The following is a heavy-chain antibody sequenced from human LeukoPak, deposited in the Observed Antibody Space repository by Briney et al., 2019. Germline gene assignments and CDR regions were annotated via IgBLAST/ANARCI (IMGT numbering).Heavy chain of an antibody. J-gene: IGHJ6*02. CDR2: IYYSGST. CDR1: GGSISSYY. D-gene: IGHD1-7*01. V-gene: IGHV4-59*08. Sequence: PSETLSLTCTVSGGSISSYYWSWIRQPAGKGLEWIGYIYYSGSTNYNPSLKSRVTISVDTSKNQFSLKLSSVTAADTAVYYCARHGYNWNYVLYYGMDVWGQGTTVTVSS. CDR3: ARHGYNWNYVLYYGMDV.